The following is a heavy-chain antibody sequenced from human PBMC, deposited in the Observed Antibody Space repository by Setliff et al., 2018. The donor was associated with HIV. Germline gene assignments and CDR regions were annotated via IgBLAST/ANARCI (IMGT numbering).Heavy chain of an antibody. D-gene: IGHD6-6*01. CDR3: ARGHYSSSAG. Sequence: GGSLRLSCAASGFTLSTYWVNWIRQAPGKGLEWVANIKDDGSEKNYVDSVKGRFTISRDNTKNSVFLQMNTLRVEDTAVYYCARGHYSSSAGWGQGTLVTVSS. CDR1: GFTLSTYW. CDR2: IKDDGSEK. V-gene: IGHV3-7*03. J-gene: IGHJ4*02.